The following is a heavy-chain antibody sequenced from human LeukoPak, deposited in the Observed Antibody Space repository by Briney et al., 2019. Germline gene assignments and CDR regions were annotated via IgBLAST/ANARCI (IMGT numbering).Heavy chain of an antibody. J-gene: IGHJ4*02. D-gene: IGHD6-13*01. V-gene: IGHV5-51*01. CDR1: GYTFTSYW. Sequence: GESLKISCKGSGYTFTSYWIAWVRQMTGKGLEWMGIIYPDDSDTRYSPSFQGQVTISADRSISTAYLQWSSLKASDTAMYYCARGTWYDYWGQGTLVTVSS. CDR2: IYPDDSDT. CDR3: ARGTWYDY.